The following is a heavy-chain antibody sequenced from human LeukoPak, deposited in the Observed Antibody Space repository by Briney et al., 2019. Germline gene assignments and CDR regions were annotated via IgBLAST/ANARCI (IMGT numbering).Heavy chain of an antibody. CDR2: ISWNSGSI. CDR1: GFTSDDYA. CDR3: AKAELGVDTFFDY. J-gene: IGHJ4*02. Sequence: PGGFLRLSCAASGFTSDDYAMHWVRQAPGKGLEWVSGISWNSGSIGYADSVKGRFTISRDNAKNSLYLQMNSLRAEDTAFYYCAKAELGVDTFFDYWGQGTLVTVSS. V-gene: IGHV3-9*02. D-gene: IGHD3-3*01.